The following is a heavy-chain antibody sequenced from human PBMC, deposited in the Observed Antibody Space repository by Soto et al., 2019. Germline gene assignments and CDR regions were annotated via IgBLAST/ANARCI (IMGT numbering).Heavy chain of an antibody. V-gene: IGHV1-69*04. CDR2: VIPNLGVT. Sequence: SVKVSCKSSGYTFMNYGISWVRQAPGQGLEWMGRVIPNLGVTNYAKKFQGRFTIVVDTSTSTAYMELNSLRYEDTAVYYCARDKGYCSDTSCPDFDYWGQGTLVTVSS. CDR3: ARDKGYCSDTSCPDFDY. CDR1: GYTFMNYG. D-gene: IGHD2-15*01. J-gene: IGHJ4*02.